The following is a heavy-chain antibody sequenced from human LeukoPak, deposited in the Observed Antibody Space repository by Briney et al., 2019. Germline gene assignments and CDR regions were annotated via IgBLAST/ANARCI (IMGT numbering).Heavy chain of an antibody. V-gene: IGHV1-46*01. J-gene: IGHJ4*02. CDR1: GYTFTVYY. CDR2: MYPRDGST. CDR3: ARDQEGFDY. Sequence: ASVKVSCKASGYTFTVYYMHWVRQAPGQGLEWMGMMYPRDGSTSYAQKFQGRVTVTRDTSTSTVHMELSGLRSEDTAVYYCARDQEGFDYWGQGTLVTVSS.